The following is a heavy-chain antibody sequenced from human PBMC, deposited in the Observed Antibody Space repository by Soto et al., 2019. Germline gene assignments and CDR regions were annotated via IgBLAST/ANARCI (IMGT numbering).Heavy chain of an antibody. V-gene: IGHV3-23*01. J-gene: IGHJ4*02. CDR2: FRSSGDGGTT. D-gene: IGHD3-10*01. CDR1: GFTFSSYS. CDR3: AKKVNSGPGSQYFDY. Sequence: EVQLLESGGGLVQPGGSLRLSCAASGFTFSSYSMSWVRQAPGKGLEWVSGFRSSGDGGTTYYADSVKGRFTISRDNSKNPLFLQMNSLRAEDTAIYYCAKKVNSGPGSQYFDYWGQGTLVTVSS.